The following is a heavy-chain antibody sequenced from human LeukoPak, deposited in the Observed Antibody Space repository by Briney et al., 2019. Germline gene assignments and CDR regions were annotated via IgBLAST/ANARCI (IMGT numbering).Heavy chain of an antibody. CDR3: ARSIGIAAARDFDY. Sequence: PSETLFLTCAVYGGSFSGYYWSWIRHPPGKGLEWIVEINHSGSTNYNPSLKSRVTISVDTPKIQFTLTAADTAVYYCARSIGIAAARDFDYWGQGSLLTVSS. CDR2: INHSGST. V-gene: IGHV4-34*01. CDR1: GGSFSGYY. D-gene: IGHD6-13*01. J-gene: IGHJ4*02.